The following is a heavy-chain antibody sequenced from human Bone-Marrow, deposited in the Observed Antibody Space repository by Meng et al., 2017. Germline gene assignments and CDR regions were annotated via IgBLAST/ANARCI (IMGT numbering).Heavy chain of an antibody. J-gene: IGHJ4*02. V-gene: IGHV3-64*01. CDR2: ISSNGGST. CDR3: ARGYCSSTSCYENFDY. CDR1: GFTFSSYA. Sequence: GWSLRLSCAASGFTFSSYAMHWVRQAPGKGLEYVSAISSNGGSTYYANSVKGRFTISRDNSKNTLYLQMGSLRAEDMAVYYCARGYCSSTSCYENFDYWGQGTLVTVSS. D-gene: IGHD2-2*01.